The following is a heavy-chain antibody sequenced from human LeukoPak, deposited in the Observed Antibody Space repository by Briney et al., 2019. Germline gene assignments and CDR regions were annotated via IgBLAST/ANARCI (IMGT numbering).Heavy chain of an antibody. CDR1: GGSISSRTYY. J-gene: IGHJ3*02. CDR3: AREWTTWGAFDI. V-gene: IGHV4-39*07. CDR2: IYYTGST. Sequence: SETLSLTCTVSGGSISSRTYYWGWIRQPPGKGLEWIGSIYYTGSTFYNPSLKSLVTISVDTSKNQFSMKLSSVTPADAAVYFCAREWTTWGAFDIWGQGTMVTVSS. D-gene: IGHD2/OR15-2a*01.